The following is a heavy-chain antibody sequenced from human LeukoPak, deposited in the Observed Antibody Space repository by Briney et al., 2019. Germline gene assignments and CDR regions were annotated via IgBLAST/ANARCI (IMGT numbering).Heavy chain of an antibody. V-gene: IGHV5-51*01. J-gene: IGHJ4*02. CDR3: ARPYYYDSGQYYFHY. CDR2: IYPGDSDT. CDR1: GYIFTSYW. Sequence: GESLKISCQGSGYIFTSYWIGWVRQMPGKGLEWMAIIYPGDSDTRYSPSFQGQVTISADKSISTAYLQWSSLKASDTAMYYCARPYYYDSGQYYFHYWGQGTLVTVSS. D-gene: IGHD3-10*01.